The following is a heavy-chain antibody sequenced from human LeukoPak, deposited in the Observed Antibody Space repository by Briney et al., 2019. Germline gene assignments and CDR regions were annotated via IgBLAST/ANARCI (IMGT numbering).Heavy chain of an antibody. V-gene: IGHV3-64*01. CDR2: VTSDGGST. CDR1: GFTFASHG. D-gene: IGHD5-12*01. CDR3: ARDRYSGYDSGADY. Sequence: TGGSLRLSCAASGFTFASHGLHWVRQAPGKGLKFVSGVTSDGGSTYYANSVKGRFTISRDNSKNTLFLQMGSLRAEDMAVYYCARDRYSGYDSGADYWGQGTLVTVSS. J-gene: IGHJ4*02.